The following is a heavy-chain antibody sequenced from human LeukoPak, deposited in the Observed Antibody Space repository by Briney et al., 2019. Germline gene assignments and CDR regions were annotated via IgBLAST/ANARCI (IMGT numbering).Heavy chain of an antibody. CDR3: VRVGDCTSAACHDTRFDP. CDR1: GGSISSGGYY. D-gene: IGHD2-2*01. V-gene: IGHV4-31*03. CDR2: IYHSGNT. J-gene: IGHJ5*02. Sequence: SQTLSLTCTVSGGSISSGGYYWSWIRQLPGKGLEWIGYIYHSGNTVYKPSLRSRATMSVDTSKNQFSLKLSSVTAADTGVYYCVRVGDCTSAACHDTRFDPWGQGTLVTVSS.